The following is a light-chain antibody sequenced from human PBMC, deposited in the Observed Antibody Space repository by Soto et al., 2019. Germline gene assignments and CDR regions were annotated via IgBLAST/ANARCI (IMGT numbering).Light chain of an antibody. J-gene: IGKJ5*01. CDR1: QSVSSY. CDR3: QQRWHWPSNT. CDR2: DAS. V-gene: IGKV3-11*01. Sequence: IVLTQSPATLSLSPGERATLSCRASQSVSSYLAWYQHKHGQAPRLLIYDASNRATGIPARFSGSGSGTDFTLTISSLEPEDFGVYYCQQRWHWPSNTFGQGTRLEIK.